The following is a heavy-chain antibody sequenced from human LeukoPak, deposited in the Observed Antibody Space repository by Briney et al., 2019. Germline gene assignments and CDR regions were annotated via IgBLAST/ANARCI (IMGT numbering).Heavy chain of an antibody. CDR2: IKHDGSET. CDR3: ARDGGWGALYI. CDR1: GFTFSDYW. J-gene: IGHJ3*02. D-gene: IGHD3-16*01. Sequence: GGSLRLSCVTSGFTFSDYWMTWVRQAPGKSLEWVAIIKHDGSETYYADSLRGRFTVSRDNAKSSLYLQVNNLRAEDTAMYYCARDGGWGALYIWGQGTTVTVSS. V-gene: IGHV3-7*01.